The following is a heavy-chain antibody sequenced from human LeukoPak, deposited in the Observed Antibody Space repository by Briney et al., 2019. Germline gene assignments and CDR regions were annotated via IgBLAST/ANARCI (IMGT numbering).Heavy chain of an antibody. V-gene: IGHV4-39*01. J-gene: IGHJ4*02. CDR1: GGSISSSSYY. D-gene: IGHD4-17*01. Sequence: ETLSLTCTVSGGSISSSSYYWGWTRQPPGKGLEWIGSIYYSGSTYYNPSLKSRVTISVDTSKNQFSLKLSSVTAADTAVYYCARQGTYGDPFDYWGQGTLVTVSS. CDR3: ARQGTYGDPFDY. CDR2: IYYSGST.